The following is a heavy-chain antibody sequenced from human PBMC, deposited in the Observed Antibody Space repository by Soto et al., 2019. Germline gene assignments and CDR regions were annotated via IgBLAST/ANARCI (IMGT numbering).Heavy chain of an antibody. CDR2: INAGFGTA. D-gene: IGHD1-7*01. V-gene: IGHV1-3*01. J-gene: IGHJ6*02. Sequence: ASVKVSCKASGYTFTGYAMHWVRQAPGQRLEWMGGINAGFGTANYAQKFQGRVTITTDESTSTAYMELSSLRSEDTAVYYCARDQTGTTSYYYYGMDVWGQGTTVTVSS. CDR3: ARDQTGTTSYYYYGMDV. CDR1: GYTFTGYA.